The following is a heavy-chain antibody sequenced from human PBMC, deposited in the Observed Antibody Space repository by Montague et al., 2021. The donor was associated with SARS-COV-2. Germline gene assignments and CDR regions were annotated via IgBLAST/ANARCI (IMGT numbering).Heavy chain of an antibody. Sequence: PALVKPTQTLTLTCTFSGFSLSKPGVYVGWIRQPPGKALECLAVIYWDDTKRCSPSLRSRLTITDDTSKNQVVLTMTNMDPVDAATYYCAHGIRGRYEPFDYWGQGAPVTVSS. V-gene: IGHV2-5*02. D-gene: IGHD3-3*01. CDR2: IYWDDTK. CDR3: AHGIRGRYEPFDY. CDR1: GFSLSKPGVY. J-gene: IGHJ4*02.